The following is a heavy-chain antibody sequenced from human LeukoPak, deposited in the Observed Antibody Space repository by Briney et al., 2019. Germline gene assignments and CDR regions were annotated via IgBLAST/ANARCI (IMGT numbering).Heavy chain of an antibody. V-gene: IGHV3-23*01. Sequence: PGGSLRLSCAASGFTFSSYAMSWVRQAPGKGLEWVSAISGSGGSTYYADSVKGRFTISRDNSKNTVYLQMNSLRAEDTAVYYCARDKDYGDYAFNWFDPWGQGTLVTVSS. CDR3: ARDKDYGDYAFNWFDP. CDR1: GFTFSSYA. J-gene: IGHJ5*02. D-gene: IGHD4-17*01. CDR2: ISGSGGST.